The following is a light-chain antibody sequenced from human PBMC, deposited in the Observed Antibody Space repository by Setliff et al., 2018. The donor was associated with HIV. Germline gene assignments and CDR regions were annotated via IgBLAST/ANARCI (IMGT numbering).Light chain of an antibody. CDR3: QAWDSSTAYV. Sequence: SYELTQPPSVSVSPGQTASITCSGDKLGEKYACWYQQKPGQSPVLVIYEDSKRPSGIPERFSGSNSGNTATLTIRENQARDEADYYCQAWDSSTAYVFGTGTKSPS. CDR2: EDS. V-gene: IGLV3-1*01. J-gene: IGLJ1*01. CDR1: KLGEKY.